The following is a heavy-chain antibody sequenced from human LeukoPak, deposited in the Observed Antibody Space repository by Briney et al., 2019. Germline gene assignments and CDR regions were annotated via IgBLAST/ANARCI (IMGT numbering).Heavy chain of an antibody. CDR3: AIINSKRYQLLWGYFDY. CDR1: GYTFTSYY. Sequence: GASVKVSCKASGYTFTSYYMHWVRQAPGQGLEWMGWINPNSGGTNYAQKCQGRVTMTRDTSISTAYLELSRLRSDDTAVYYCAIINSKRYQLLWGYFDYWGQGTLVTVSS. D-gene: IGHD2-2*01. V-gene: IGHV1-2*02. CDR2: INPNSGGT. J-gene: IGHJ4*02.